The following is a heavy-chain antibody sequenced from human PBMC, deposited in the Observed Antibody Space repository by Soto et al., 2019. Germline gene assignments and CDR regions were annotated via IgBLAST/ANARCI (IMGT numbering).Heavy chain of an antibody. CDR1: GFTFDDYA. CDR2: ISWNGGSI. V-gene: IGHV3-9*01. D-gene: IGHD3-16*01. CDR3: AKDTTWTGSIGGREY. J-gene: IGHJ4*02. Sequence: EVQLVESGGGLVQPGRSLRLSCAASGFTFDDYAMHWVRQAPGKGLEWVSGISWNGGSIGYADSVKGRFTISRDNAKNSLYLQMNSLSAEDTALYYCAKDTTWTGSIGGREYWGQGTLVTVSS.